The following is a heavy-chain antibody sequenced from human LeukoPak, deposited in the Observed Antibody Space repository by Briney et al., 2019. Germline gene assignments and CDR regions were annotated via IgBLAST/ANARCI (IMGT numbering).Heavy chain of an antibody. CDR2: INPNSGGT. CDR3: ARGYSSGWYPNYYYYMDV. J-gene: IGHJ6*03. CDR1: GGTFSSYA. Sequence: GASVKVSCKASGGTFSSYAISWVRQAPGQGLEWMGRINPNSGGTNYAQKFQGRVTMTRDTSISTAYMELSRLRSDDTAVYYCARGYSSGWYPNYYYYMDVWGKGTTVTVSS. V-gene: IGHV1-2*06. D-gene: IGHD6-19*01.